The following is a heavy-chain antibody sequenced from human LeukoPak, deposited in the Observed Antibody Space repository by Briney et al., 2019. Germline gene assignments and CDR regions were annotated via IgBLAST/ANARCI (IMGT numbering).Heavy chain of an antibody. CDR2: ISPGGPT. J-gene: IGHJ4*02. Sequence: GGSLRLSCAASGFTFSSYEMNWVRQAPGKGLEWVSGISPGGPTYYADSVKGRFTISRDDSKNTLYLQMRNLRADDTAVYYCAKDGAWLRFDDWGQGILVTVSS. V-gene: IGHV3-23*01. CDR3: AKDGAWLRFDD. CDR1: GFTFSSYE. D-gene: IGHD5-12*01.